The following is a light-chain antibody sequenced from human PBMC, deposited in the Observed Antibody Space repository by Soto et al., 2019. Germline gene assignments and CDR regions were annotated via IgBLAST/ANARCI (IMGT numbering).Light chain of an antibody. V-gene: IGKV3-11*01. Sequence: EIVLTQSPATLSLSPGERATLSCRASHSVSNYLAWYQQKPGQAPRLLIYDASNRATGIPARFSGSGSGTDFTLTISSLEPEDFAVYYCQQRSNWPGTFGGGTKVEIK. CDR2: DAS. CDR3: QQRSNWPGT. CDR1: HSVSNY. J-gene: IGKJ4*01.